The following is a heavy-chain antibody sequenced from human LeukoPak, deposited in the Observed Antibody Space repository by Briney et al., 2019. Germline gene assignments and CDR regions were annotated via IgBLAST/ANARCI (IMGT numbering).Heavy chain of an antibody. CDR2: INPSGGST. Sequence: GASVKVSCKASGYTFTSYYMHWVRQAPGQGLEWMGIINPSGGSTSYAQKFQGRVTMTRDTSTSTVYMELSSLRSEDTAAYYCARAAYYYGSGTLNWFDPWGQGTLVTVSS. V-gene: IGHV1-46*01. CDR1: GYTFTSYY. D-gene: IGHD3-10*01. J-gene: IGHJ5*02. CDR3: ARAAYYYGSGTLNWFDP.